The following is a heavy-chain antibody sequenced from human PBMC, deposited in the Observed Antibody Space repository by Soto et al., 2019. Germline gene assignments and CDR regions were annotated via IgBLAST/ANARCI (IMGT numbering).Heavy chain of an antibody. V-gene: IGHV4-31*03. CDR2: IYYSGST. D-gene: IGHD4-17*01. J-gene: IGHJ6*02. CDR1: GGSISSGGYY. Sequence: PSETLSLTCTVSGGSISSGGYYWSWIRQHPGKGLEWIGYIYYSGSTYYNPSLKSRVTISVDTSKNQFSLKLSSVNAADTAVYYCSRAGGTTVVTPLGYYYYGMDVWGQGTTVTVSS. CDR3: SRAGGTTVVTPLGYYYYGMDV.